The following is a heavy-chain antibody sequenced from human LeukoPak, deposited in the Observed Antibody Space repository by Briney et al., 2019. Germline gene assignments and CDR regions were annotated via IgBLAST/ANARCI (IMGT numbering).Heavy chain of an antibody. D-gene: IGHD3-10*02. CDR2: ISGSGGST. Sequence: GGTLRLSCAASGFTFSSYGMSWVRQAPGKGLEWVSAISGSGGSTYYADSVKGRFTISRDNSKNTLYLQMNGLRAEDTAVYYCAELGITMIGGVWGKGTTVTISS. V-gene: IGHV3-23*01. J-gene: IGHJ6*04. CDR3: AELGITMIGGV. CDR1: GFTFSSYG.